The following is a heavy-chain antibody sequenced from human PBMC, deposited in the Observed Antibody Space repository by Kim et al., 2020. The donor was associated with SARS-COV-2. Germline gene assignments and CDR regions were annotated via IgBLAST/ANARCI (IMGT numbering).Heavy chain of an antibody. Sequence: IYYSGRTYYHPSLKSRVTISVDTSKNQFSLKLSSVTAADTAVYYCASPFYWGQGTLVTVSS. CDR2: IYYSGRT. J-gene: IGHJ4*02. CDR3: ASPFY. V-gene: IGHV4-39*01.